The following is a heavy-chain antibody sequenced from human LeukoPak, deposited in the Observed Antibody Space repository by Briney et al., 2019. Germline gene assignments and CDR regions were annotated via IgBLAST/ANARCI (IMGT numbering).Heavy chain of an antibody. V-gene: IGHV4-34*01. CDR2: INHSGST. Sequence: SETLSLTCAVYGGSFSGYYWSWIRQPPGKGLEWIGEINHSGSTNYNPSLKSRVTISVDTSKNQFSLKLSSVTAADTAVYYCVRLPPYSSSWYFDYWGQGTLVTVSS. CDR1: GGSFSGYY. D-gene: IGHD6-13*01. J-gene: IGHJ4*02. CDR3: VRLPPYSSSWYFDY.